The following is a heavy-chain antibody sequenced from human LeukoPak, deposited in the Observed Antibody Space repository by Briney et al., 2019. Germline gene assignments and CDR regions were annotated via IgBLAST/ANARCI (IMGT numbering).Heavy chain of an antibody. CDR3: ASQERGGIQGGVDY. CDR1: GYTFTDYY. J-gene: IGHJ4*02. CDR2: INTNTGNP. V-gene: IGHV7-4-1*02. D-gene: IGHD3-10*01. Sequence: ASVKVSCKASGYTFTDYYMHWVRQAPGQGLEWMGWINTNTGNPTYAQDFTGRFVFSLDTSVSTAYLQISSLKSEDTAVYYCASQERGGIQGGVDYWVQGTLVAVCS.